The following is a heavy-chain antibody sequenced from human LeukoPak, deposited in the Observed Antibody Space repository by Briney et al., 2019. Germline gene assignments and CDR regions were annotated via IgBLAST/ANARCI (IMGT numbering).Heavy chain of an antibody. CDR3: AKGQELDDGVFDS. V-gene: IGHV3-23*01. CDR2: IRSNGETV. Sequence: GGSLRLSCSASGFSFSNYAMHWVRQAPGKGLEWVSAIRSNGETVYNADSVKGRFTISRDNSRQTLFLQMSSLRVEDTATYYCAKGQELDDGVFDSWGQGTLVTVSP. J-gene: IGHJ4*02. CDR1: GFSFSNYA. D-gene: IGHD1-1*01.